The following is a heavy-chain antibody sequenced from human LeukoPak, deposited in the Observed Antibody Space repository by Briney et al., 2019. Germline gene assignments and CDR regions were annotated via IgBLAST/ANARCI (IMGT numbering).Heavy chain of an antibody. CDR2: ISAYNGNT. J-gene: IGHJ4*02. V-gene: IGHV1-18*01. D-gene: IGHD6-6*01. CDR3: ARGSAMAQKQLVRHFDS. CDR1: GYTFSSYG. Sequence: GASVKVSCKASGYTFSSYGISWVRQAPGQGLEWMGWISAYNGNTNYRQKLQDRVTMTTDTSTTTAYMEVRSLTSDDTAVYYCARGSAMAQKQLVRHFDSWGQGTLVIVSS.